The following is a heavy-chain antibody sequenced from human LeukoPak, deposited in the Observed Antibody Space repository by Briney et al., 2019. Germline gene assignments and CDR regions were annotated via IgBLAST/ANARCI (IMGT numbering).Heavy chain of an antibody. Sequence: PGGSLRLSCAASGFPFSSYSMNWVRQAPGEGLEWVSYISSSRTTSYADSVKGRFTISRDNAKNSLYLQMNSLRAEDTAVYYCARAGPSVLLWFGEGNSYFDYWGQGTLVTVSS. CDR3: ARAGPSVLLWFGEGNSYFDY. CDR2: ISSSRTT. CDR1: GFPFSSYS. J-gene: IGHJ4*02. D-gene: IGHD3-10*01. V-gene: IGHV3-48*04.